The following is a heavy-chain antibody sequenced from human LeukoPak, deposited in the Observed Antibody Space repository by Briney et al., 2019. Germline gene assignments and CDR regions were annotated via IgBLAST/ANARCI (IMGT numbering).Heavy chain of an antibody. Sequence: SETLSLTCTVSGGSISSSSYSWGWIRQPPGKGLEWIGSIYYSGSTYYNPSLKSRVTISVDTSKNQFSLKLSSVTAADTAVYYCARSGSYPLWGQGTLVTVSS. CDR2: IYYSGST. D-gene: IGHD1-26*01. CDR1: GGSISSSSYS. V-gene: IGHV4-39*01. J-gene: IGHJ4*02. CDR3: ARSGSYPL.